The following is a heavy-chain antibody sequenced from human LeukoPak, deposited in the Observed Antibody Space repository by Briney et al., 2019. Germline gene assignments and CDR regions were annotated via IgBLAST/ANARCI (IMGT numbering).Heavy chain of an antibody. V-gene: IGHV4-30-2*01. CDR2: IYHSGST. J-gene: IGHJ3*02. CDR1: GGSISSGGYS. D-gene: IGHD4-17*01. Sequence: PSETLSLTCAVSGGSISSGGYSWSWIRQPPGKGLEWIGYIYHSGSTYYNPSLKSRVTISVDRSKDQFSLKLSSVTAADTAVYYCARDRIDYGSAFDIWGQGTMVTVSS. CDR3: ARDRIDYGSAFDI.